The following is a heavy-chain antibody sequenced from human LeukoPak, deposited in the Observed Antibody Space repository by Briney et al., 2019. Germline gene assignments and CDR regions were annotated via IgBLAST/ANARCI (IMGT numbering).Heavy chain of an antibody. D-gene: IGHD2-15*01. CDR2: FQTSGKT. J-gene: IGHJ2*01. CDR3: MRDFKRRLPSV. CDR1: GDSVRTYD. Sequence: SETLSLTCTISGDSVRTYDWSWVRQPAGKGLEWIGRFQTSGKTKYNPSLKSRVTMSIDTSKNQFSVKLTSVTAADSAIYYCMRDFKRRLPSVWGRGTLVTVSS. V-gene: IGHV4-4*07.